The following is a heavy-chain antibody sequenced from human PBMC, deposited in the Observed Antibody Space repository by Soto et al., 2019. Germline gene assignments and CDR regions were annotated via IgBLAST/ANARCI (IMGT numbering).Heavy chain of an antibody. CDR3: ARGGYYYDSSGYWSPYYYYGMDV. J-gene: IGHJ6*02. D-gene: IGHD3-22*01. V-gene: IGHV4-59*01. Sequence: SETLSLTCTVSGGSISSYYWSWIRQPPGKGLEWIGYIYYSGSTNYNPSLKSRVTISVDTSKNQFSLKLSSVTAADTAVYYCARGGYYYDSSGYWSPYYYYGMDVWGQGTTVTVSS. CDR2: IYYSGST. CDR1: GGSISSYY.